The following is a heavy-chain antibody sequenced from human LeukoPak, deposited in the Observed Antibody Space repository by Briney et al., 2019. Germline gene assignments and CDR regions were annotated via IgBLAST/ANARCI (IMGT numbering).Heavy chain of an antibody. CDR3: ARDQYGLGYGSLFDY. D-gene: IGHD3-10*01. V-gene: IGHV3-11*01. CDR2: ISSSGITI. Sequence: GGSLRPSCAPSVFTSCDYYITWGREAPGKGRERVSYISSSGITIYYADSVKGRFTISRDNAKKSLYLEMNSLRAEDTAVYYCARDQYGLGYGSLFDYWGQGTLVTVSS. CDR1: VFTSCDYY. J-gene: IGHJ4*02.